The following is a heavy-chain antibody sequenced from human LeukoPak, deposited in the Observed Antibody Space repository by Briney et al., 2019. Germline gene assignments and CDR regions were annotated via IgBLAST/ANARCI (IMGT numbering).Heavy chain of an antibody. CDR1: GYTLTELS. D-gene: IGHD3-22*01. CDR2: FDPEDGET. J-gene: IGHJ3*02. V-gene: IGHV1-24*01. Sequence: ASVKVSCKVSGYTLTELSMHWVRQAPGKGLEWMGGFDPEDGETIYAQKFQGRVTMTEDTSTDTAYMELSSLRSEDTAVYYCATSLPNYYDSSGYYPDAFDIWGQGTMVNVPS. CDR3: ATSLPNYYDSSGYYPDAFDI.